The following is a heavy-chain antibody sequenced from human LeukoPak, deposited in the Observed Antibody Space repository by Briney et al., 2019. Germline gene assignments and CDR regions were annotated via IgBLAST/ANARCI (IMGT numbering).Heavy chain of an antibody. CDR1: NYTFSSYG. D-gene: IGHD5-24*01. CDR3: ARGDGYNPSSLNFDY. J-gene: IGHJ4*02. V-gene: IGHV1-18*01. CDR2: ISAYNGNT. Sequence: ASVKVSCKASNYTFSSYGINWVRQAPGQGLEWMGWISAYNGNTNYAQKLQGRVTMTTDTSTSTAYMELRSLTSDDTAVYYCARGDGYNPSSLNFDYWGQGTLVTVSS.